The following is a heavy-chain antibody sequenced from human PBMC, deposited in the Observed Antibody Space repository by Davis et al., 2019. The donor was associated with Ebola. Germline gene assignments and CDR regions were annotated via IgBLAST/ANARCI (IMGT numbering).Heavy chain of an antibody. CDR3: ARGLIIEYSSSFDWFDP. CDR2: ITA. V-gene: IGHV1-69*06. CDR1: GGTFSSYA. Sequence: AASVKVSCKASGGTFSSYAISWVRQAPGQGLEWMGGITANYAQKFQGRVTITADKSTSTAYMELSSLRSDDTAVYYCARGLIIEYSSSFDWFDPWGQGTLVTVSS. D-gene: IGHD6-6*01. J-gene: IGHJ5*02.